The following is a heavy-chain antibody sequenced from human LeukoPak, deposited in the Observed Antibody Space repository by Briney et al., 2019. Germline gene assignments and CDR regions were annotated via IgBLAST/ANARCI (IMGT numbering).Heavy chain of an antibody. V-gene: IGHV3-30*03. J-gene: IGHJ4*02. CDR1: GCTVSSNY. CDR2: ISYDRSNK. CDR3: ARDFMSGSFWTHTFDY. D-gene: IGHD1-26*01. Sequence: GGSLRLSCAASGCTVSSNYMSWVRQAPGKGLEWVAVISYDRSNKYYADSVKGRFTISRDNSKNTMYLQMNSLRAEDTAVYYCARDFMSGSFWTHTFDYWGQGTLVTVSS.